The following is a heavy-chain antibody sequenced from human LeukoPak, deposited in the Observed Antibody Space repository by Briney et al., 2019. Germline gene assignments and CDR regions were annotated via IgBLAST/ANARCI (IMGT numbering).Heavy chain of an antibody. J-gene: IGHJ4*02. Sequence: GGSLILSCAASGFTFSSYSMNWVRQAPGKGLEWVSSISSSSYIYYADSVQGRFTISRDNAKNSLYLQMNSLRAEDTAVYYCTRDRDTAMAYDYWGQGTLVTVSS. D-gene: IGHD5-18*01. V-gene: IGHV3-21*01. CDR2: ISSSSYI. CDR1: GFTFSSYS. CDR3: TRDRDTAMAYDY.